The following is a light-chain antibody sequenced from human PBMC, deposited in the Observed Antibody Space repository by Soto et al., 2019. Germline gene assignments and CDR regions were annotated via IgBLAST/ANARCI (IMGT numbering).Light chain of an antibody. CDR3: QQYGNSPWT. J-gene: IGKJ1*01. CDR2: GAS. CDR1: QSVSSCF. Sequence: EIVLTQSPGTLSLSPGERATLSCRASQSVSSCFFSWYQQKPGQAPRLLIYGASSRATGIPNRFSGSGSGTDFTLTISRLEPEDFAVYYCQQYGNSPWTFGQGTQLEIK. V-gene: IGKV3-20*01.